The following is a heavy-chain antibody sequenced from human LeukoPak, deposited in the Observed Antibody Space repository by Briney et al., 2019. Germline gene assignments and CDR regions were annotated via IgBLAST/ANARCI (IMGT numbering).Heavy chain of an antibody. Sequence: SETLSLTCTVSGGSISSHYLKWIRQPPGRGLEWIGYIYYNGNSNYNPSLKSRVTMSLDTSKNQFSLKLSSVTAADTAVYYCARDRGSGTYYDAFDVWGQGTLVTVSS. D-gene: IGHD1-26*01. CDR2: IYYNGNS. J-gene: IGHJ3*01. CDR1: GGSISSHY. V-gene: IGHV4-59*11. CDR3: ARDRGSGTYYDAFDV.